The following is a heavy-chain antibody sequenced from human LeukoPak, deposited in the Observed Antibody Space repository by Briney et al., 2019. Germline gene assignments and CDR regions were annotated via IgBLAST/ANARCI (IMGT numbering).Heavy chain of an antibody. CDR2: IYGIDSTI. D-gene: IGHD3-22*01. V-gene: IGHV3-11*01. CDR3: ARDACYYDSSSYYRNAFDI. J-gene: IGHJ3*02. Sequence: GGSLRLSCAASGFTFSDYYMSWIRQAPGKGLEWLSDIYGIDSTISYAASVKGRFTISRDNAKNSLYLQMNSLRAEDTAVYYCARDACYYDSSSYYRNAFDIWGQGTVVTVSS. CDR1: GFTFSDYY.